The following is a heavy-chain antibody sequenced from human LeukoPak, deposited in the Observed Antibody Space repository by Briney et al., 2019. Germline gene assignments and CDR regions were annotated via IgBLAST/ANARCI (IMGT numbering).Heavy chain of an antibody. Sequence: ASVKVSCKASGYTFTSYYMHWVRQAPGQGLEWVGIINPSGDPTTYAQKFQGRVTMTSDMSTSTVYMELSSLRSEDTAVYYCARPRGIAAAGRGGFDYWGQGTLVTVSS. V-gene: IGHV1-46*01. D-gene: IGHD6-13*01. CDR2: INPSGDPT. CDR3: ARPRGIAAAGRGGFDY. J-gene: IGHJ4*02. CDR1: GYTFTSYY.